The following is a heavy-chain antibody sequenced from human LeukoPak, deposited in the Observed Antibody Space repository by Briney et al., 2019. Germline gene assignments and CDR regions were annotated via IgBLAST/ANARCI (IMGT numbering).Heavy chain of an antibody. V-gene: IGHV1-46*01. CDR2: INPSGGST. J-gene: IGHJ4*02. D-gene: IGHD2-2*01. CDR1: GYTFTSYY. Sequence: ASVKVSFKASGYTFTSYYMHWVRQAPGQGLEWMGLINPSGGSTSYAQKFQGRVTMTRDTSTSTVYMELSSLRSEDTAVYYCARDEDIVVVPAAILRYWGQGTLVTVSS. CDR3: ARDEDIVVVPAAILRY.